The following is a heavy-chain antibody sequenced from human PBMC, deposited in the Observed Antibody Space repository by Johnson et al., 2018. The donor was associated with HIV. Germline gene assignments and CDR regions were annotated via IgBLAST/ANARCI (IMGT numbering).Heavy chain of an antibody. CDR3: AKDLGESESGEWASDYYDFGRDYPGQDPRGVVGALDI. V-gene: IGHV3-30*18. J-gene: IGHJ3*02. CDR2: ISYDGSTK. CDR1: GFTFSSYG. D-gene: IGHD3-3*01. Sequence: VQLVESGGGVVQPGRSLRLSCAASGFTFSSYGMHWVRQAPGKGLAWVAVISYDGSTKYYRDSVKGRFNISRDNSTNTVYLQMKSLRAEDPAVYYCAKDLGESESGEWASDYYDFGRDYPGQDPRGVVGALDIWGQGIMVTVSS.